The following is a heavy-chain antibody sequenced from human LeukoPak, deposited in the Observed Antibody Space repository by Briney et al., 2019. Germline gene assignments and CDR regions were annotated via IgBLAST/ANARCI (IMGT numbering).Heavy chain of an antibody. CDR2: IKSKTDGGTT. V-gene: IGHV3-15*01. D-gene: IGHD1-7*01. CDR3: TNSDDYGDY. Sequence: PGGSLRLSCAASGFTFSNAWMSWVRQAPGKGLEWVGRIKSKTDGGTTDYAAPVKGRFTISRDDSKNTLYLHMTSLRAEDTAVYYCTNSDDYGDYWGQGTLVTVSS. J-gene: IGHJ4*02. CDR1: GFTFSNAW.